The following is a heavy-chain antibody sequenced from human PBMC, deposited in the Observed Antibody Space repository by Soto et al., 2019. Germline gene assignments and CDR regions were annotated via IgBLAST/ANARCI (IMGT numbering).Heavy chain of an antibody. CDR2: IIPLFGTP. J-gene: IGHJ4*02. CDR1: GGPFSSDG. D-gene: IGHD1-1*01. CDR3: ARDGTIQMANFDF. Sequence: QVLLMQSGAEVKKPGSSVKVSCTSSGGPFSSDGISWVRQVPGQGLEWLGGIIPLFGTPSYARKFQDRLTISADESTTTAYMEVSSLTSEDTAMYFCARDGTIQMANFDFWGQGTLVTVSS. V-gene: IGHV1-69*01.